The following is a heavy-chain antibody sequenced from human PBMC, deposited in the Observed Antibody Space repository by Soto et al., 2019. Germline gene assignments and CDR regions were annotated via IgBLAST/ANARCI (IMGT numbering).Heavy chain of an antibody. V-gene: IGHV1-18*01. J-gene: IGHJ4*02. CDR1: GYTFTSYI. CDR2: IAAYNGRT. D-gene: IGHD3-22*01. CDR3: ARDWDYYYDTTDY. Sequence: ASVKVSCKASGYTFTSYILNWVRQAPGQGLEWVGWIAAYNGRTHYAQKLQDRVTMTIDPDANTAYMELRSLRSNDTAVYYCARDWDYYYDTTDYWGQGTLVTVSS.